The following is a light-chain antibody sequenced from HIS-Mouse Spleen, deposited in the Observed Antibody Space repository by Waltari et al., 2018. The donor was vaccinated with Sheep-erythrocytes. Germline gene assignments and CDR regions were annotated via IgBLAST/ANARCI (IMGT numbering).Light chain of an antibody. V-gene: IGLV3-1*01. J-gene: IGLJ2*01. Sequence: SYELTQPPSVSGSPGQTASITCSGDKLGDKYACWYQQKPGQYPVLVIYQDSKRPSGIPERFSGSNAGNTATLTISGTQAMDEADYSCQAWDSSTAWNVVFGGGTKLTVL. CDR1: KLGDKY. CDR2: QDS. CDR3: QAWDSSTAWNVV.